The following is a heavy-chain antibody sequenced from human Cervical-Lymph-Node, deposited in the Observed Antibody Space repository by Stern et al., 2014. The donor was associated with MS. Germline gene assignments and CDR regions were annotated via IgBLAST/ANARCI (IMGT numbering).Heavy chain of an antibody. Sequence: VQLAETGGGVVQPGRSLRLSCAASGFTFSAHGMHWVRQAPGKGMEWLAVIGYDGSSKSYADSVKGRFTISRDNSKNTLYLQLNSLRAEDTAVFYCARGLYYFDYWGRGTLVTVSS. CDR2: IGYDGSSK. CDR3: ARGLYYFDY. V-gene: IGHV3-33*01. J-gene: IGHJ4*02. CDR1: GFTFSAHG.